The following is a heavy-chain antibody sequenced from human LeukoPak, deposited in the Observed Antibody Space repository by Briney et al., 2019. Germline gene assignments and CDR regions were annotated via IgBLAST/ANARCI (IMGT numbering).Heavy chain of an antibody. CDR3: ARDSHIVVVTAIPHNWFDP. V-gene: IGHV4-34*01. CDR1: GGSFSGYY. CDR2: INHSGST. J-gene: IGHJ5*02. Sequence: SETLSLTCAVYGGSFSGYYWSWIRQPPGKGLEWIGEINHSGSTNYNPSLKSRVTISVDTSKNQFSLKLSSMTAADTAVYYCARDSHIVVVTAIPHNWFDPWGQGTLVTVSS. D-gene: IGHD2-21*02.